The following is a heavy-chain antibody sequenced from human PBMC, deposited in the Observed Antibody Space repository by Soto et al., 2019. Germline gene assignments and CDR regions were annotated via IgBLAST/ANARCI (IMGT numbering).Heavy chain of an antibody. Sequence: SGPPLVNPTQTLTLTCTFSGFSLSTTGVGVSWIRQPPGKALEWLALIYWHDDKRYSPSLKSRLTITKDTSKNQVVLTMTNMDPVDTATYYCAHRGGATIGLYYFDFWGQGSLVTVFS. CDR1: GFSLSTTGVG. J-gene: IGHJ4*02. D-gene: IGHD3-16*01. CDR2: IYWHDDK. CDR3: AHRGGATIGLYYFDF. V-gene: IGHV2-5*01.